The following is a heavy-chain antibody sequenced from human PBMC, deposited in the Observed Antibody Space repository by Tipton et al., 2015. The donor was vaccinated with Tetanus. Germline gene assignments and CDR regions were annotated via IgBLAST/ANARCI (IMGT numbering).Heavy chain of an antibody. CDR2: IYYSGST. CDR1: GASISSGGYF. Sequence: TLSLTCSVSGASISSGGYFWNWIRHRPGKGLEWIGYIYYSGSTFYHPSLQSRVTISVDTSKNQFSLRLSSVTAADTAVYFCARHPPPYYYGSGSYLDYWGQGTPVTVSS. J-gene: IGHJ4*02. CDR3: ARHPPPYYYGSGSYLDY. V-gene: IGHV4-30-4*01. D-gene: IGHD3-10*01.